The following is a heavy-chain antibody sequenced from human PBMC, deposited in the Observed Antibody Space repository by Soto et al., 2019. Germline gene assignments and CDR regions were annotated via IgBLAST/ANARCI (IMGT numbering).Heavy chain of an antibody. J-gene: IGHJ4*02. D-gene: IGHD3-22*01. CDR3: AREEGYYDGSGYYYGYHFLHF. CDR2: IIPIFGTT. V-gene: IGHV1-69*13. CDR1: GGTFNTYT. Sequence: SVKVSCKASGGTFNTYTFNWVRQVPGEGLEWMGGIIPIFGTTNYAQKLQGRVTFTADESTSTAYMELRNLRSEDTAVYYCAREEGYYDGSGYYYGYHFLHFWGQGSMVTFYS.